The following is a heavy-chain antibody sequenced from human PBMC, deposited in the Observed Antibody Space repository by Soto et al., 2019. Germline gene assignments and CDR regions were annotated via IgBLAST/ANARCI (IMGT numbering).Heavy chain of an antibody. J-gene: IGHJ4*02. CDR1: GYTFTSYG. V-gene: IGHV1-18*01. CDR3: STDGHGEGIGDAC. D-gene: IGHD3-10*01. CDR2: ISAYNGNT. Sequence: QVQLVPSGAEVKKPGASVKVSCKASGYTFTSYGISWVRQAPGQGLEWMGWISAYNGNTNYAQKLQGRVTMTTDTSTSTAYRELTSLRSDDTAVYYCSTDGHGEGIGDACWGQGTVVTVSS.